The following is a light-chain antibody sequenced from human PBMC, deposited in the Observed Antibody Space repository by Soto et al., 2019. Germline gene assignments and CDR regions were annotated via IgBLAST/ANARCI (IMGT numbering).Light chain of an antibody. CDR1: QSLSGNY. J-gene: IGKJ4*01. CDR3: QQYDKWPLT. CDR2: GVS. V-gene: IGKV3-20*01. Sequence: EIVLTQSPGTLSLSPGERATLSCRASQSLSGNYLAWYQQKPGQAPRLLIFGVSSRATGIPDRFSGSGSGTEFTLTISSLQSEDFAVYYCQQYDKWPLTFGGGTTVDIK.